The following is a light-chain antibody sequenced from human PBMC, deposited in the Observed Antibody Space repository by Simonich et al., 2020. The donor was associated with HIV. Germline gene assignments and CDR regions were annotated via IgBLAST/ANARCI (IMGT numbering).Light chain of an antibody. CDR1: SSDIGSYNY. CDR3: CSYVNTYTWL. Sequence: QSALTQPRSVSGSPGQSVTISCTGTSSDIGSYNYVSWYRQQPDKAPKLIISDVTTRPSGVPVRFSGSKSGNTASLTISGLQVEDEADYYCCSYVNTYTWLFGGGTKLTVL. J-gene: IGLJ3*02. CDR2: DVT. V-gene: IGLV2-11*01.